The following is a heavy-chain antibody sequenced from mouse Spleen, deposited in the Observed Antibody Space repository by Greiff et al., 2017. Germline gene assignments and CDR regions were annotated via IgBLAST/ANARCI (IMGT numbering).Heavy chain of an antibody. D-gene: IGHD3-2*01. CDR2: ISYSGST. CDR1: GYSITSDYA. CDR3: ARETARALFAY. V-gene: IGHV3-2*02. J-gene: IGHJ3*01. Sequence: EVMLVESGPGLVKPSQSLSLTCTVTGYSITSDYAWNWIRQFPGNKLEWMGYISYSGSTSYNPSLKSRISITRDTSKNQFFLQLNSVTTEDTATYYCARETARALFAYWGQGTLVTVSA.